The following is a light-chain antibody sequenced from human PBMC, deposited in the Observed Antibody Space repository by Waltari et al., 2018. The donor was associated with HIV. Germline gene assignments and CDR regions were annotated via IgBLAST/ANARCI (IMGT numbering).Light chain of an antibody. V-gene: IGLV2-14*01. CDR2: EVS. CDR1: TNHIGSYNY. CDR3: SSYSRGALL. Sequence: QSVLTQPASVSGSPGQSLTLSCTGTTNHIGSYNYVSWYQQSPDKAPRLIIYEVSNRPSGVSSRFSGSKSGNTASLTISGLQAEDEAYYHCSSYSRGALLFGGGTKVTVL. J-gene: IGLJ2*01.